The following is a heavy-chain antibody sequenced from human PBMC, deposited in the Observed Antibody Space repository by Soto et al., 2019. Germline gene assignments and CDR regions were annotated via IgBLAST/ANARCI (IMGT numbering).Heavy chain of an antibody. D-gene: IGHD5-12*01. CDR1: GGSISSYY. CDR2: IYYSGGI. J-gene: IGHJ4*02. CDR3: ARFEMATIGYYFHY. V-gene: IGHV4-59*01. Sequence: QVQLQESGPGLVKPSETLSLTCTVSGGSISSYYWSWIRQPPGKGLEWIGYIYYSGGINYKPSLKSRVTIEVDTSKNQFSLKLSSVTATDTAVYYCARFEMATIGYYFHYWVQGTLVTVSS.